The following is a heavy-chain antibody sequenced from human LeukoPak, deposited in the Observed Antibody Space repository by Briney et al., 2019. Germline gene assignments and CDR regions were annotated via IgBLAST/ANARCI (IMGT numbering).Heavy chain of an antibody. J-gene: IGHJ5*02. CDR2: IKQDGSEK. D-gene: IGHD1-14*01. CDR3: AKDAQPRSRWFDP. Sequence: GGSLRLSYAASGFIFKDFWMIWVRQAPGKGLEWVANIKQDGSEKYYVDSVKGRFTISRDNAKNALYLQMNSLRAEDTAIYYCAKDAQPRSRWFDPWGQGTLVSVSS. CDR1: GFIFKDFW. V-gene: IGHV3-7*03.